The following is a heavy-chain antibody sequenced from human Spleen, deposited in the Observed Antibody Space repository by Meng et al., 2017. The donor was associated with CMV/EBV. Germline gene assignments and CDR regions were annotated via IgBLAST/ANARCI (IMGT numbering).Heavy chain of an antibody. J-gene: IGHJ5*02. CDR3: TTDPDPKYCGGDCYPNWFDP. D-gene: IGHD2-21*02. Sequence: GGSLRLSCAASGFTFSNAWMSWVRQAPEKGLEWVGRIKSKTDGGTTDYAAPVKGRFTISRDDSKNTLYLQMNSLKTEDTAVYYCTTDPDPKYCGGDCYPNWFDPWGQGTLVTVSS. CDR2: IKSKTDGGTT. CDR1: GFTFSNAW. V-gene: IGHV3-15*01.